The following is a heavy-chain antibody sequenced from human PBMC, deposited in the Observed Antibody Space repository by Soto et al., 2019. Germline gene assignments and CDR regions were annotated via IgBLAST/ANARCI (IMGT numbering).Heavy chain of an antibody. V-gene: IGHV4-4*02. CDR2: IYHGGST. CDR1: GGSISSANW. CDR3: ARLSFSCGVDV. J-gene: IGHJ6*02. Sequence: KASETLSLTCPVSGGSISSANWWTWVRQPPGKGLEWIGEIYHGGSTSYNPSLKSRVTLSLDKFKNHFSLNLTSVTAADTAVYYCARLSFSCGVDVWGQGTTVTVSS.